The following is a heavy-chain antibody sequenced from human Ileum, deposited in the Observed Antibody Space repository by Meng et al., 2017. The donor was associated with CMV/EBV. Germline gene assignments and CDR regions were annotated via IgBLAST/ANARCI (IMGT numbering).Heavy chain of an antibody. D-gene: IGHD1-1*01. CDR3: ARTLKQLGIY. CDR1: ESTCTGYY. J-gene: IGHJ4*02. Sequence: VTWSAHESTCTGYYGRWGRQAPGQGVEGMGWTNPTSGVTNYAQKFQGRVTVTRDTSISTAYMELSSLRSDDTAVYYCARTLKQLGIYWGQGTLVTVSS. V-gene: IGHV1-2*02. CDR2: TNPTSGVT.